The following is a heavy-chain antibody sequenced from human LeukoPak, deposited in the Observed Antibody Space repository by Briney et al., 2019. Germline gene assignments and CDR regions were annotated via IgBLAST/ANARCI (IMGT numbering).Heavy chain of an antibody. Sequence: ASVKVSCKASGYRFTTYGISWVRQAPGQGLEWMGWISTYNDKKDYAQKFLGRVTMTTDTSTTTAYMELGSLRSDDTAVYYCARHSGSYAFDYWGQGTLVTVSS. CDR2: ISTYNDKK. D-gene: IGHD1-26*01. CDR1: GYRFTTYG. CDR3: ARHSGSYAFDY. J-gene: IGHJ4*02. V-gene: IGHV1-18*01.